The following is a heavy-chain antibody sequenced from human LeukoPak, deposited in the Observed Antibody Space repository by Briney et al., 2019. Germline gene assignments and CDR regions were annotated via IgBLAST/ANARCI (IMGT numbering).Heavy chain of an antibody. Sequence: GGSLRLSCAASGFTFSSYSINWVRQAPGKGLEWVSSISSSSSYIYYADSVKGRFTISRDNAKNSLYLQMNSLRAEDTAVYYCARDSSYGDYDYGMDVWGQGTTVTVSS. V-gene: IGHV3-21*01. D-gene: IGHD4-17*01. CDR1: GFTFSSYS. J-gene: IGHJ6*02. CDR3: ARDSSYGDYDYGMDV. CDR2: ISSSSSYI.